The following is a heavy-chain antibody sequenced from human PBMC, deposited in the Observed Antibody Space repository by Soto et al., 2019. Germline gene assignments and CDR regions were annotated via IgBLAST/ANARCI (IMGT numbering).Heavy chain of an antibody. Sequence: QVQLVQSGAEVKKPGSSVKVSCKASGGTFSSYAISWVRQAPGQGLEWMGGIIPIFGTANYAQKFQGRVTITADESTSTAYMELSSLRSEDTAVYYCAREGSAYCGGDCSYFDYWGQGTLVTVSS. CDR1: GGTFSSYA. V-gene: IGHV1-69*01. CDR2: IIPIFGTA. CDR3: AREGSAYCGGDCSYFDY. J-gene: IGHJ4*02. D-gene: IGHD2-21*02.